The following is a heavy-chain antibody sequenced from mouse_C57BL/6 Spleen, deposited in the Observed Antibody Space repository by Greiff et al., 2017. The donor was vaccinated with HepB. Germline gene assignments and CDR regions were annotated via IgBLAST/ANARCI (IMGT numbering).Heavy chain of an antibody. CDR2: ISYDGSN. J-gene: IGHJ2*01. CDR3: AREIRSLDY. Sequence: EVQLQESGPGLVKPSQSLSLTCSVTGYSITSGYYWNWIRQFPENKLEWMGYISYDGSNNYNPSLKNRISITRDTSKNQFFLKLNSVTTEDTATYYCAREIRSLDYWGQGTTLTVSS. D-gene: IGHD1-1*01. CDR1: GYSITSGYY. V-gene: IGHV3-6*01.